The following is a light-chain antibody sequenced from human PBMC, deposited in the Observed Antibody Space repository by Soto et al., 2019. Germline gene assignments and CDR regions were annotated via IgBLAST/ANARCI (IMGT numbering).Light chain of an antibody. CDR2: EVS. V-gene: IGLV2-8*01. CDR1: SSDVGGYNF. J-gene: IGLJ2*01. CDR3: TSYAGSKNFYVV. Sequence: QSVLTQPPSASGSPGQSVTIACTGTSSDVGGYNFVSWYQQHPGKAPNLMIFEVSKRPSGVPDRFSGSKSGNTASLTVSGLQAEYEADYYCTSYAGSKNFYVVFGGGTKVTVL.